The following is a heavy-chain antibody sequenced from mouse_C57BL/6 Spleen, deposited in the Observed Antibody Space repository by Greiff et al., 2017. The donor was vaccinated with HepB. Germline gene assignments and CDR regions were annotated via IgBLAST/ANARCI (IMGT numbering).Heavy chain of an antibody. V-gene: IGHV1-64*01. Sequence: VQLQQPGAELVKPGASVKLSCKASGYTFTSYWMHWVKQRPGQGLEWIGMIHPNSGSTNYNEKFKSKATLTVDKSSSTAYMQLSSLTSEDSAVYYCARYELGRLSWFAYWGQGTLVTVSA. CDR2: IHPNSGST. CDR3: ARYELGRLSWFAY. D-gene: IGHD4-1*01. J-gene: IGHJ3*01. CDR1: GYTFTSYW.